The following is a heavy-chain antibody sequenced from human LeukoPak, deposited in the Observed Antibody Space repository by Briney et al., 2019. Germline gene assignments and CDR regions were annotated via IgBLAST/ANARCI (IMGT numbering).Heavy chain of an antibody. CDR3: ARVSVVVPANYGIDV. D-gene: IGHD2-2*01. J-gene: IGHJ6*02. Sequence: RASETLSLTCTVSGGSLSNYYWTWIRQPPGRGLDWVGYMYYSGGTNYNPSLKSRVTISADASKNQFSLKLSSVTAADTAVYYCARVSVVVPANYGIDVWGQGTTVTVSS. CDR1: GGSLSNYY. V-gene: IGHV4-59*01. CDR2: MYYSGGT.